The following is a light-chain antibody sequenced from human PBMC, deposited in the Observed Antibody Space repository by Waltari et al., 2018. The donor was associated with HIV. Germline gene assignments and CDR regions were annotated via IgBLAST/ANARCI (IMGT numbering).Light chain of an antibody. V-gene: IGLV1-44*01. Sequence: QSVLTQPPSVSGTPGQRVSISCSNIGRNSVSWYQQLPGTAPKALIYSTNQRPLGVPKRFAGSRSGTSASLAISGLQSDDEADYHCATWDDSLNGWVFGGGTKLTVL. CDR3: ATWDDSLNGWV. J-gene: IGLJ3*02. CDR1: NIGRNS. CDR2: STN.